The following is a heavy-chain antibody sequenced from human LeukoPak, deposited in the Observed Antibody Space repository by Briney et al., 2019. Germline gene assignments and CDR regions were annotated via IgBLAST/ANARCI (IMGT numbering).Heavy chain of an antibody. CDR2: INHSGST. CDR1: SGSFSSYY. CDR3: ARGAAGTAMPYFDN. D-gene: IGHD5-18*01. V-gene: IGHV4-34*01. J-gene: IGHJ4*02. Sequence: PSETLSLTCAVYSGSFSSYYWSWIRQPPGKGLEWIREINHSGSTIYNPSLKSRVTISVDTSKNQFSLRLNSVTAADTAVYYCARGAAGTAMPYFDNWGQGTLVTVSS.